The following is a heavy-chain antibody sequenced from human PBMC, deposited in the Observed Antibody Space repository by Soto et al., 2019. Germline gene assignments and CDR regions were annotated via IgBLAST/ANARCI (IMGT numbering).Heavy chain of an antibody. V-gene: IGHV3-33*01. J-gene: IGHJ6*02. Sequence: PGGSLRLSCAASGFTFSSYGMHWVRQAPGKGLEWVAVIWYDGSNKYYADSVKGRFTISRDNSKNTLYLQMNSLRAEDTAVYYCARDQKERTPIEQHYYYYGMDVWGQGTTVTVSS. D-gene: IGHD1-1*01. CDR3: ARDQKERTPIEQHYYYYGMDV. CDR1: GFTFSSYG. CDR2: IWYDGSNK.